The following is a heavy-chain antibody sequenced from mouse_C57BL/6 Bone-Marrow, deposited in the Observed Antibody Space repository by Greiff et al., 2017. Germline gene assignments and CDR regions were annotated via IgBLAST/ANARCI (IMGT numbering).Heavy chain of an antibody. J-gene: IGHJ3*01. CDR2: IYPGNSDT. D-gene: IGHD1-1*01. Sequence: VQLKQSGTVLARPGASVKMSCKTSGYTFTSYWMHWVKQRPGQGLEWIGAIYPGNSDTSYNQKFKGKAKLTAVTSASTAYMELSSLTNEDSAVYYCTRSITTVDPWFAYWGQGTLVTVSA. CDR3: TRSITTVDPWFAY. CDR1: GYTFTSYW. V-gene: IGHV1-5*01.